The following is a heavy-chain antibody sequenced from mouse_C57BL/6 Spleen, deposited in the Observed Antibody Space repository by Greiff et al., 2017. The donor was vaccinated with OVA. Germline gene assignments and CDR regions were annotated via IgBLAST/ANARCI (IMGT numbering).Heavy chain of an antibody. CDR2: IDPSDSYT. Sequence: QVQLQQPGAELVMPGASVKLSCKASGYTFTSYWMHWVKQRPGQGLEWIGEIDPSDSYTNYNQKFKGKSTLTVDKSSSTAYMQLSSLTSEDSAVYYCARRYYGKDYAMDYWGQGTSVTVSS. CDR1: GYTFTSYW. V-gene: IGHV1-69*01. D-gene: IGHD1-1*01. CDR3: ARRYYGKDYAMDY. J-gene: IGHJ4*01.